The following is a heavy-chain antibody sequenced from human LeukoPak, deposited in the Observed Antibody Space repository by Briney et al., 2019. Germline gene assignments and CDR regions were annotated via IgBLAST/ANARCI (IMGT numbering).Heavy chain of an antibody. J-gene: IGHJ4*02. V-gene: IGHV4-59*08. CDR1: GGSISSYY. CDR2: IYYSGST. D-gene: IGHD5-12*01. Sequence: SETLTLTCTVSGGSISSYYWSWIRQPPGKGLEWIGYIYYSGSTNYNPSLKSRVTISVDTSKNQFSLKLSSVTAADTAVYYCARGYSGYDRYFDYWGQGTLVTVSS. CDR3: ARGYSGYDRYFDY.